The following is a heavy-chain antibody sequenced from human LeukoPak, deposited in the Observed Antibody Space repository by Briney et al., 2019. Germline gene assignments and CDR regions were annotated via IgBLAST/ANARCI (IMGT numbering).Heavy chain of an antibody. CDR1: GFTFSSYE. J-gene: IGHJ6*03. CDR3: ASALRAQDCSGGSCYTRDYYYYMDV. V-gene: IGHV3-48*03. CDR2: ISSSGSTI. Sequence: PGGSLRLSCAASGFTFSSYEMNWVRQAPGKDLQWVSYISSSGSTIYYADSVKGRFTISRDNAKSSLFLQMISLRDEDTAVYYCASALRAQDCSGGSCYTRDYYYYMDVWGKGTTVTVSS. D-gene: IGHD2-15*01.